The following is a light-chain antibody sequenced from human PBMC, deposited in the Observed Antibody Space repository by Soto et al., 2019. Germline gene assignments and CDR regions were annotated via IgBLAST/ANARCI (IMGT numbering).Light chain of an antibody. V-gene: IGKV1-5*03. CDR3: QQYKSYSPWT. J-gene: IGKJ1*01. Sequence: DIQLTQSPSTLSASVGDRVTITCRASQSVGGWLAWYQQKPGKAPNLLIYKASSIKSGVPPRFSGSGSGTEFTLTISSLQPDDSATYYCQQYKSYSPWTFGQGTKVEI. CDR1: QSVGGW. CDR2: KAS.